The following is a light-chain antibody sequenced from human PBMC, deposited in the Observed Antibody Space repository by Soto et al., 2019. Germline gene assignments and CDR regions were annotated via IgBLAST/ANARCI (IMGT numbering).Light chain of an antibody. Sequence: DIQMTQSPSTLSASVGDTITITCRASQNIDTYLAWYQQEQGEAPRLLIYGVSTLKSGVPLRFSGSGSGTEFTLTISSLQPEDFATYFCLQHTSYPSYTFGQGTKV. CDR1: QNIDTY. CDR3: LQHTSYPSYT. V-gene: IGKV1-5*01. J-gene: IGKJ2*01. CDR2: GVS.